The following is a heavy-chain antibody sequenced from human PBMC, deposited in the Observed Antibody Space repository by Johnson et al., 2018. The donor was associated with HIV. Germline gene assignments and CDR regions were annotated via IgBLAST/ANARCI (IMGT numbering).Heavy chain of an antibody. CDR1: GFTFSSFA. Sequence: QMQLVESGGGVVQPGRYLRLSCEGSGFTFSSFAIHWVRQAPGKGLEWVALISYDGSNKYYADSVKGRFTISRDNSKNTLYLQMNSLRAEDTAVYYCVRAVYSSSSSCAFDMWGQGTVVTVSS. J-gene: IGHJ3*02. CDR3: VRAVYSSSSSCAFDM. D-gene: IGHD6-6*01. CDR2: ISYDGSNK. V-gene: IGHV3-30*04.